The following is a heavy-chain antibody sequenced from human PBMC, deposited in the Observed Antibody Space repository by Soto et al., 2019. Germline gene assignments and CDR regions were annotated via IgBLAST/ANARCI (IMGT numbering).Heavy chain of an antibody. D-gene: IGHD2-2*01. J-gene: IGHJ4*02. CDR1: GYPFISYG. Sequence: QVQLVQSGAAMRKHGASVKVSCKASGYPFISYGFSWVRQAPGQGLEWLGWISAYNGDTKYEQKFQGRITMTTDTSTSTAYMELRSLKSDDTAVYYCARDVAPAALPRQVDYWGQGTLVNVSS. CDR2: ISAYNGDT. CDR3: ARDVAPAALPRQVDY. V-gene: IGHV1-18*01.